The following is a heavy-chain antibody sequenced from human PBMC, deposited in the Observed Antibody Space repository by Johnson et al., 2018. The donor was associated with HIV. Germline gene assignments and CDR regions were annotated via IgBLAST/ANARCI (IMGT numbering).Heavy chain of an antibody. CDR2: ISRSGSTI. Sequence: QVLLVESGGGLVQPGGSLELSCAASGFTFSDYYMSWIRQAPGKGLEWVSYISRSGSTIYYAYSVKGRCTISRDNAKNSLYLQMNSLRAEETAVYYCAKAVAARPQGNDGAFDIWGQGTMVTVSS. CDR1: GFTFSDYY. V-gene: IGHV3-11*04. D-gene: IGHD6-6*01. CDR3: AKAVAARPQGNDGAFDI. J-gene: IGHJ3*02.